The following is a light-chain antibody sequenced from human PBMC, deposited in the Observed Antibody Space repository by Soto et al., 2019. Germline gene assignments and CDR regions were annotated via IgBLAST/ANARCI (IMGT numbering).Light chain of an antibody. CDR2: TVS. J-gene: IGKJ3*01. CDR1: QSVGRDS. Sequence: ENVLTQSPGTLSVSPGERATLSCRASQSVGRDSLAWYQQRPGQAPRLLIDTVSSRASGIPDRFTGTGSGTDFALIIDGLEPEEFAMYYCQQYGGSPGAFGPGTKV. V-gene: IGKV3-20*01. CDR3: QQYGGSPGA.